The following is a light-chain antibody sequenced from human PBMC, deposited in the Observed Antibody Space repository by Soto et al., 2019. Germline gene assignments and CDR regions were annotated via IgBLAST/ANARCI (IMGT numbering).Light chain of an antibody. CDR2: AAT. CDR1: QGIGND. V-gene: IGKV1-6*02. CDR3: LQDHNYPLT. J-gene: IGKJ4*01. Sequence: AIPMAQSPSSLSASVGDRVTITCRVSQGIGNDVGWYQQKPGKAPKLLLYAATTLQSGGPSRFSGTRSGTDFTLTISSLQPEDFATYYCLQDHNYPLTFGGGTKVEIK.